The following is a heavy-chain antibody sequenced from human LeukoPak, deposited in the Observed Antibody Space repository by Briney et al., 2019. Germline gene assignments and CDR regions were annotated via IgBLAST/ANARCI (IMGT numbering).Heavy chain of an antibody. CDR1: GITFSDHY. Sequence: GGSLRLSCAASGITFSDHYMSWIRQAPGKGLEWLSYISSGGDSIYYADSVKGRFTISRDNAKNSVSLQMNSLRAEDTAAYYCARANSDWYRALDSWGQGTLVSVSS. J-gene: IGHJ4*02. V-gene: IGHV3-11*04. CDR3: ARANSDWYRALDS. D-gene: IGHD6-19*01. CDR2: ISSGGDSI.